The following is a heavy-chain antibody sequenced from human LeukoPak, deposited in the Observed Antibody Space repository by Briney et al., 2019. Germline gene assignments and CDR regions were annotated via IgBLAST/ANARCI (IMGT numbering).Heavy chain of an antibody. CDR3: ARGKVGATPFYYMDV. Sequence: PSETLSLTCAVYVDSFSGYYWSWIRQPPGGGLEGVGGITHSGSSNYNPPLNGRVTMSVDTSKNQFALKMRSVTAADTAVYYCARGKVGATPFYYMDVWGKGTKVTVSS. CDR1: VDSFSGYY. CDR2: ITHSGSS. V-gene: IGHV4-34*01. D-gene: IGHD1-26*01. J-gene: IGHJ6*03.